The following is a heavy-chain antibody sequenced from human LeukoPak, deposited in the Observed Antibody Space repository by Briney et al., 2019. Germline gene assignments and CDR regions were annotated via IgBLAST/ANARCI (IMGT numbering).Heavy chain of an antibody. J-gene: IGHJ4*02. CDR1: GFTFSSYS. CDR3: ARDGLYSSSSGDY. V-gene: IGHV3-21*01. D-gene: IGHD6-6*01. Sequence: PGGSLRLSCAASGFTFSSYSMNWVRQAPGKGLEWVSSISSSSSYIYYADSVKGRFTISRDNAKNSLYLQMNSLRAEDTAVYYCARDGLYSSSSGDYWGQGTLVTVSS. CDR2: ISSSSSYI.